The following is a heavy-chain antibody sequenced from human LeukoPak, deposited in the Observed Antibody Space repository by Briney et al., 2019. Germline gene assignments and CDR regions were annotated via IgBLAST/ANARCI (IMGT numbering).Heavy chain of an antibody. CDR2: IYYTGST. J-gene: IGHJ3*02. CDR1: GGSISSSSYY. V-gene: IGHV4-39*01. D-gene: IGHD2-15*01. Sequence: NPSETLSLTCTVSGGSISSSSYYWGWIRQPPGKGLEWIGSIYYTGSTYYNPSLKSRVTMSVDTSKNQFSLKLSSVTAADTAVYFCARRPVVVTATQYDACDIWGQGTMVTVSS. CDR3: ARRPVVVTATQYDACDI.